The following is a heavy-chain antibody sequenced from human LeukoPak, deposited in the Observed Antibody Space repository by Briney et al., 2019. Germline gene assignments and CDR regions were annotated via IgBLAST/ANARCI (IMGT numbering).Heavy chain of an antibody. V-gene: IGHV4-61*01. CDR2: IYYSGST. J-gene: IGHJ4*02. Sequence: RTSETLSLTCTVSGGSVSTRSYYWSWIRQPPGNGLEWIGYIYYSGSTNYNPSLKSRVTISVDTSKNQFSLKLSSVTAADTAVYYCARRNYDFWSGSIGYFDYWGQGTLVTVSS. CDR1: GGSVSTRSYY. CDR3: ARRNYDFWSGSIGYFDY. D-gene: IGHD3-3*01.